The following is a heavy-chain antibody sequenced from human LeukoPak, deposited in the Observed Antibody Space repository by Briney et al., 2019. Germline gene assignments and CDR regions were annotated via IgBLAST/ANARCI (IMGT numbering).Heavy chain of an antibody. V-gene: IGHV4-59*08. CDR3: ARAVRGIAVAAMAFDY. CDR1: GGSISSYY. CDR2: IYYSGST. D-gene: IGHD6-19*01. J-gene: IGHJ4*02. Sequence: SETLSLTCTVSGGSISSYYWNWIRQPPGKGLEWIGYIYYSGSTNYNPSLKSRVTISVDTSKNQFSLKLSSVTAADTAVYYCARAVRGIAVAAMAFDYWGQGTLVTVSS.